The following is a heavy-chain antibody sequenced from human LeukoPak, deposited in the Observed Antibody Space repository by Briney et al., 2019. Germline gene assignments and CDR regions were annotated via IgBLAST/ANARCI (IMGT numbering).Heavy chain of an antibody. D-gene: IGHD5/OR15-5a*01. J-gene: IGHJ4*02. CDR1: GYTFTIYY. V-gene: IGHV1-46*01. CDR2: INPSGGST. CDR3: ARAEGGVYEDY. Sequence: ASVKVSCKASGYTFTIYYMHWVRQAPGQGLEWMGIINPSGGSTSYAQKFQGRVTMTRDTSTSTVYMELSSLRSEDTAVYYCARAEGGVYEDYWGQGTLVTVSS.